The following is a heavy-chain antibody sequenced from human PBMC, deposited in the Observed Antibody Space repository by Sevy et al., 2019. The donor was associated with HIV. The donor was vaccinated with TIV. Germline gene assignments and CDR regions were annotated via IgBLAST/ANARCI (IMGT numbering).Heavy chain of an antibody. CDR1: GFTFSTYS. D-gene: IGHD6-19*01. V-gene: IGHV3-21*01. J-gene: IGHJ5*02. Sequence: GGSLRLSCAASGFTFSTYSMNWVRQAPGKGLEWVSSISSTSSYIDYAYSVKGRFTISRDNAKNTLYLQMNNLRAEDTAVYYCARDYNSGWRTFNLFDPWGQGTLVTVS. CDR3: ARDYNSGWRTFNLFDP. CDR2: ISSTSSYI.